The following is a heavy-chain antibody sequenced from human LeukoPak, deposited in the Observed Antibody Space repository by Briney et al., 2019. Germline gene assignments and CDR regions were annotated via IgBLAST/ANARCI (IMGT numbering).Heavy chain of an antibody. Sequence: ASVKVSCKASGYTFTSYDINWVRQATGQGLEWMGWMNPNSGNTGYAQKFQGRVTMTRNSSISTAYMELSSLRSEDAAVYYCARGTLVAVRSVGATSLGYWGQGTLVTVSS. V-gene: IGHV1-8*01. J-gene: IGHJ4*02. CDR3: ARGTLVAVRSVGATSLGY. CDR1: GYTFTSYD. D-gene: IGHD1-26*01. CDR2: MNPNSGNT.